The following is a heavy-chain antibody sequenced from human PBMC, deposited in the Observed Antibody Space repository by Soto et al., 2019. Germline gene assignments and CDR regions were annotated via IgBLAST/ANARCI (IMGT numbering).Heavy chain of an antibody. D-gene: IGHD4-17*01. CDR3: VRGGTTVAPIGDH. J-gene: IGHJ4*02. V-gene: IGHV3-48*02. Sequence: EVLLVESGGGLVQSGGSLRLSCAASTSTFSRYGMNWVRQAPGKGLEWISFISPSGVTIYYADSVRGRFTISRDNAKNSLFLQMNTLRDDDTAVYYCVRGGTTVAPIGDHWGQGTLVNVSS. CDR1: TSTFSRYG. CDR2: ISPSGVTI.